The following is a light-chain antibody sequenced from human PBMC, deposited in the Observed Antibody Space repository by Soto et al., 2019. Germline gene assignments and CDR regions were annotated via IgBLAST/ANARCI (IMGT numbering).Light chain of an antibody. CDR3: QQLNSYPLT. J-gene: IGKJ4*01. CDR1: LGISSY. Sequence: IQLTQSPSSLSASVGDRVTITCRASLGISSYLDWYQQKPGKAPKLLIYAASTLQSGVPSRFSGSGSGTDFTLTISSLQPEDFATYYCQQLNSYPLTFGGGTKVDNK. CDR2: AAS. V-gene: IGKV1-9*01.